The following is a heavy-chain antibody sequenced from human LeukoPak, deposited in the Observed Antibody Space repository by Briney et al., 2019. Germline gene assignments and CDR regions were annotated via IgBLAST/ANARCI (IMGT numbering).Heavy chain of an antibody. J-gene: IGHJ4*02. D-gene: IGHD3-10*01. CDR3: ARPARSGSGSYYNVGYFDY. Sequence: GESLKISCKGSGYSFTGYWIGWVRQMPGKGLEWMGIIYPGDSDTRYSPSFQGQVTISADKSISTAYLQWSSLKASDTAMYYCARPARSGSGSYYNVGYFDYWGQGTLVTVSS. V-gene: IGHV5-51*01. CDR1: GYSFTGYW. CDR2: IYPGDSDT.